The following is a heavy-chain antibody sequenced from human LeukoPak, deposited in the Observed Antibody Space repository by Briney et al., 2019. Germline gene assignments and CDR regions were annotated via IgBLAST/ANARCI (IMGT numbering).Heavy chain of an antibody. D-gene: IGHD6-19*01. CDR3: ARDPDPVAVAAHGDWFDP. Sequence: ATVKVSCKASGYTFTGYYMHWVRQAPGQGLEWMGRINPNSGGTNYAQKFQGRVTMTRDTSISTAYMELSRLRSDDTAVYYCARDPDPVAVAAHGDWFDPWGQGTLLTVSS. V-gene: IGHV1-2*06. CDR1: GYTFTGYY. CDR2: INPNSGGT. J-gene: IGHJ5*02.